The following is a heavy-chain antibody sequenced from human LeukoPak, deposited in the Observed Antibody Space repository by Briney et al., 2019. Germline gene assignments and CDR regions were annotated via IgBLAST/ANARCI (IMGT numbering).Heavy chain of an antibody. Sequence: SVKVSCKASGGTFSSYAINWVRQAPGQGLEWMGGIIPIFGTANYAQKFQGRVTITADESTSTAYMELSSLRSEDTAVYYCARDLVDGREDWGYTERFDYWGQGTLVTVSS. J-gene: IGHJ4*02. V-gene: IGHV1-69*13. CDR2: IIPIFGTA. D-gene: IGHD2-8*02. CDR1: GGTFSSYA. CDR3: ARDLVDGREDWGYTERFDY.